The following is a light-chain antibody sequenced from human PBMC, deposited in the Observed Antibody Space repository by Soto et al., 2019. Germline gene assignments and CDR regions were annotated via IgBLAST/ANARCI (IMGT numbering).Light chain of an antibody. CDR3: SSYAGSNNLV. CDR2: EVS. CDR1: SSDVGGYNY. J-gene: IGLJ2*01. Sequence: QSALTQPPSASGSPGQSVTISCTGTSSDVGGYNYVSWYQQHPGNAPKLMIYEVSKRPSGVPDRFSGSKSGNTASLTVSGLQAEDEADYYCSSYAGSNNLVFGGGTKLTV. V-gene: IGLV2-8*01.